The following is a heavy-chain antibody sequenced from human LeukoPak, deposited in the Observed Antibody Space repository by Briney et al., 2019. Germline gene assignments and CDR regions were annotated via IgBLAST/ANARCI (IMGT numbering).Heavy chain of an antibody. D-gene: IGHD6-13*01. V-gene: IGHV3-30-3*01. CDR2: ISYDGSNK. Sequence: GGSLRLSCAASGFTFSGYAMHWVRQAPGKGLEWVAVISYDGSNKYYADSVKGRFTISRDNSKNTLYLQMNSLRAEDTAVYYCARDPSSYSSSYNWFDPWGQGTLVTVSS. J-gene: IGHJ5*02. CDR3: ARDPSSYSSSYNWFDP. CDR1: GFTFSGYA.